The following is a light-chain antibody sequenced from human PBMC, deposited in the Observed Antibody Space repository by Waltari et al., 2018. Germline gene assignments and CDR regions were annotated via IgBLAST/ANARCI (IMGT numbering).Light chain of an antibody. CDR1: SPTVRTNF. V-gene: IGLV1-51*02. J-gene: IGLJ3*02. Sequence: QSVLTQPPSVSAAPGQTVTIYCSGSSPTVRTNFVSWYQQIPGPAPKLVIYENHKRPSGIPDRFSGSKSGTSATLAIAGLQTGDEAEYYCGTWDSSLSAWVFGGGTKLTVL. CDR2: ENH. CDR3: GTWDSSLSAWV.